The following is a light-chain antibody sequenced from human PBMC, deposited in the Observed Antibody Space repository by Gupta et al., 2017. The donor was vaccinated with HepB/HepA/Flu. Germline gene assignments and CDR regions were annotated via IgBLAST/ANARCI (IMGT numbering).Light chain of an antibody. CDR1: SSDIGGYNY. CDR3: YSYAGSYTHWV. Sequence: QSALTQTRSVSGSPGQSVTISCTGTSSDIGGYNYVSWYQQHPGKAPKLMIYDVSKRPSGVPDRFSGSKSGNTASLTISGLQAEDEGDYYCYSYAGSYTHWVFGGGTKVTVL. CDR2: DVS. J-gene: IGLJ3*02. V-gene: IGLV2-11*01.